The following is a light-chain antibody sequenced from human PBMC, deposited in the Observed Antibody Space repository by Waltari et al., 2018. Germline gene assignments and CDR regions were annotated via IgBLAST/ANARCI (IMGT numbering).Light chain of an antibody. Sequence: SCRASQSIGKYLIWYQQKPGQAPRLLIYASSIRATGIPDRFSGSWSGTDFSLTISSLEPEDFAVYYCQKNEALPATFGQGTKVEIK. CDR3: QKNEALPAT. V-gene: IGKV3-20*01. CDR2: ASS. J-gene: IGKJ1*01. CDR1: QSIGKY.